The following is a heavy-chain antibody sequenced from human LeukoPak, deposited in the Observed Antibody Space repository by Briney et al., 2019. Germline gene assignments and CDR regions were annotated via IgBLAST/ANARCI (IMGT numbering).Heavy chain of an antibody. CDR1: GYTFTGYY. J-gene: IGHJ6*03. CDR3: ARWWGADDGVRCYYYIDV. CDR2: INPDSGGT. D-gene: IGHD2-15*01. Sequence: ASVKVSCKASGYTFTGYYMHWVRQAPGQGLGWMGRINPDSGGTNYAQKFQDRVAMTKDTSTSTAYMELSRLRSDDTAVYDCARWWGADDGVRCYYYIDVWGKGTTVTVSS. V-gene: IGHV1-2*06.